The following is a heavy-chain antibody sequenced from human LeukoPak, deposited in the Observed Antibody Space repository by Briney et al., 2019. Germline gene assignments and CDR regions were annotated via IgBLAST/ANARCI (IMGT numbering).Heavy chain of an antibody. CDR1: GFTVSSNY. Sequence: GGSLRLSCAASGFTVSSNYMSWVRQAPGKGLEWVSVIYSGGSTYYADSVKGRFTISRDNSKNTLYLQMNSLRAEDTAVYYCARGGDGYRRAFDIWGQGTMVTVSS. CDR3: ARGGDGYRRAFDI. J-gene: IGHJ3*02. D-gene: IGHD5-24*01. V-gene: IGHV3-66*01. CDR2: IYSGGST.